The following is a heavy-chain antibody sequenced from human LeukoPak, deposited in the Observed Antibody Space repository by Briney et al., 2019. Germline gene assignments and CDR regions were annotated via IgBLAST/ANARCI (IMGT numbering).Heavy chain of an antibody. J-gene: IGHJ4*02. D-gene: IGHD6-19*01. CDR3: AGERGEEYSSGWYKTNFFYN. Sequence: SETLSLTCTVSGDSISSSPCYWGWLRQPPGKGLEWLASGDYSGGTYYNPSLESRVAISADMSKNQISLQLTSVTGADTAVYYCAGERGEEYSSGWYKTNFFYNWGQGIRVTVSS. CDR2: GDYSGGT. V-gene: IGHV4-39*07. CDR1: GDSISSSPCY.